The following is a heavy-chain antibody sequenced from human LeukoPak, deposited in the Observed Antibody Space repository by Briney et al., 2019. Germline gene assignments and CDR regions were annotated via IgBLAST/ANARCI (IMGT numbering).Heavy chain of an antibody. CDR2: ISHDGSNK. Sequence: GGSPRLSCAASGFTFSSYAMHWVRQAPGKGLEWVAVISHDGSNKYYADSVKGRFTISRDNSKNTLYLQMNSLRAEDTAVYYCAREVEYAFDIWGQGTMVTVSS. D-gene: IGHD2/OR15-2a*01. J-gene: IGHJ3*02. CDR3: AREVEYAFDI. V-gene: IGHV3-30-3*01. CDR1: GFTFSSYA.